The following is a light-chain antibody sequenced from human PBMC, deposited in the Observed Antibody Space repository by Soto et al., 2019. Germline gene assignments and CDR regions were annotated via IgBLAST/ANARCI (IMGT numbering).Light chain of an antibody. CDR1: QSVSSK. V-gene: IGKV3-15*01. CDR3: QQCQGWFSIT. J-gene: IGKJ5*01. Sequence: EIVLTQSPATLSVSPGERATLSCRASQSVSSKLAWYQQRHGQSPRLLIYGASTRATDIPARFSGSGSGTEFTLTISSLVSEDFAVYDCQQCQGWFSITFGEGTRREIK. CDR2: GAS.